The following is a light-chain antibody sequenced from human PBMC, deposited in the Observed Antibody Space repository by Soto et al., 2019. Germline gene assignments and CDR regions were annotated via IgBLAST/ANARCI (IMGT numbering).Light chain of an antibody. V-gene: IGLV2-18*02. CDR2: EVT. J-gene: IGLJ2*01. CDR1: SSDVGSYNR. CDR3: SSYTSTSTVV. Sequence: QSALTQPPSVSGSPGQSVTISCTGTSSDVGSYNRVSWYQQPPGTAPKLMIYEVTNRPSGVPDRFSGSKSANTVSLTISGLQAEDEADYYCSSYTSTSTVVFGGGTKLTVL.